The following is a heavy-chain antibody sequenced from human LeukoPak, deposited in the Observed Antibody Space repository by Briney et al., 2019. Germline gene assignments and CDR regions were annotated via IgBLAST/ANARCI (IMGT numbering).Heavy chain of an antibody. V-gene: IGHV3-23*01. D-gene: IGHD3-10*01. J-gene: IGHJ6*03. CDR1: GFTFSSYG. CDR2: ISGSGGNT. CDR3: AKPLDGSGFYYYYYMDV. Sequence: GGTLRLSCAASGFTFSSYGMSWVRQAPGKGLEWVSGISGSGGNTYYADSVKGRFTISRDNSKKTLYLQMNSLRAEDTAVYYCAKPLDGSGFYYYYYMDVWGKGTTVTISS.